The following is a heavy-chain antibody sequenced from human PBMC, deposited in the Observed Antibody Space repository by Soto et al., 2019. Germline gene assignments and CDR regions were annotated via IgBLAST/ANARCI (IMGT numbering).Heavy chain of an antibody. V-gene: IGHV3-23*01. Sequence: GGSLRLSCAASGFTFSNYAMSWVRQAPGKGLEWVSAISSSGDSPYYADSVKDRFTVSRDNSKNTLYLQMNSLSFEAPAIYYCARKTIPPPNYWGQETLFTVSS. D-gene: IGHD2-21*01. CDR1: GFTFSNYA. CDR2: ISSSGDSP. CDR3: ARKTIPPPNY. J-gene: IGHJ4*02.